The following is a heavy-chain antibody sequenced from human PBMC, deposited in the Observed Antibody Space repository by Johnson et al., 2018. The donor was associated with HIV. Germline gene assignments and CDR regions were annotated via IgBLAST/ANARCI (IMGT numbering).Heavy chain of an antibody. J-gene: IGHJ3*02. V-gene: IGHV3-9*01. CDR2: ISWNSGSI. Sequence: VESGGGVVQPGGSLRLSCAASGFTFSSYAMHWVRQAPGKGLEWVSGISWNSGSIGYADSVKGRFTISRDNAKNTLYLQMNRLRTEDTGVYYCAKAFWPGCDAFEIWGQGTLFTVSS. CDR3: AKAFWPGCDAFEI. CDR1: GFTFSSYA. D-gene: IGHD3-3*02.